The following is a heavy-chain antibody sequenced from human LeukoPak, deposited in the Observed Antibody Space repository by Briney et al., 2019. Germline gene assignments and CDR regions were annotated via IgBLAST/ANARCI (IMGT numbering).Heavy chain of an antibody. CDR3: ALGYCSGGSCQHSYYFDY. CDR2: INHSGST. D-gene: IGHD2-15*01. Sequence: SETLPLTCAVYGGSFSGYYWSWIRQPPGKGLEWIGEINHSGSTNYNPSLKRRVTISVDTSKNQFSLKLSSVTAADTAVYYCALGYCSGGSCQHSYYFDYWGQGTLVTVSS. J-gene: IGHJ4*02. CDR1: GGSFSGYY. V-gene: IGHV4-34*01.